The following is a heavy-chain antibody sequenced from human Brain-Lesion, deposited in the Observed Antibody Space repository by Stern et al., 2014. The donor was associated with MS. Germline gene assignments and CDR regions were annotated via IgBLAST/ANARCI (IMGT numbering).Heavy chain of an antibody. CDR1: GNSFTHFY. CDR3: ARGGRYYADY. V-gene: IGHV1-2*04. Sequence: VHLGESGAEVKKPGASVRVSCEASGNSFTHFYIHWVRQAPGQGLEWMGWINPNSGGTKFAQKFQGWVTITRDTSMTTAYMEVTSLTSDDTAVYYCARGGRYYADYWGQGTLVTVSS. J-gene: IGHJ4*02. CDR2: INPNSGGT. D-gene: IGHD2-2*01.